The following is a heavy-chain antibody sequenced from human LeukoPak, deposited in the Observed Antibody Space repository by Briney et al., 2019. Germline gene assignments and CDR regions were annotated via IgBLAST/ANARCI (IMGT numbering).Heavy chain of an antibody. V-gene: IGHV3-53*01. Sequence: PGGSLRLSCAASGFPVSSNYMSWVRQAPGKGLEWVSVIYSGAGAYYADSVKGRFTISSDNSKNTLYLQMNSLRAEDTAVYYCARDMRGGGGFDYWGQGTLVTVSS. CDR1: GFPVSSNY. D-gene: IGHD3-16*01. CDR3: ARDMRGGGGFDY. CDR2: IYSGAGA. J-gene: IGHJ4*02.